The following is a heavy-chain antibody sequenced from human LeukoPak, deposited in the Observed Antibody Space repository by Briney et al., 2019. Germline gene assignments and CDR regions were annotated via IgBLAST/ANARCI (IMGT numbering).Heavy chain of an antibody. D-gene: IGHD3-10*01. Sequence: SETLSLTCTVSGYSFTSYYLSWIRQPPGKGLEWISYIYYSGSTNYNPSLKSRVTISVDTSKNQISLNLTSVPAADTAVYYCARVFYGSGSYYYFDYWGQGTLVTVSS. CDR1: GYSFTSYY. V-gene: IGHV4-59*01. CDR2: IYYSGST. CDR3: ARVFYGSGSYYYFDY. J-gene: IGHJ4*02.